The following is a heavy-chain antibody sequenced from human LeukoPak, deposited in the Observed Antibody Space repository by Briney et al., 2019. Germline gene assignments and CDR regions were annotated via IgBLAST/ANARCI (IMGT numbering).Heavy chain of an antibody. CDR2: IIPILGIA. CDR1: GGTFSSYA. J-gene: IGHJ3*02. CDR3: ARVIPPTVAPDPLDSRGYGDAFEI. Sequence: GASVKVPCKASGGTFSSYAISWVRQAPGQGLEWMGRIIPILGIANYAQKIQGRVTITADKSTSTAYMELSGLRSEDTAVYYCARVIPPTVAPDPLDSRGYGDAFEIWGQGTMVTVSS. D-gene: IGHD3-22*01. V-gene: IGHV1-69*04.